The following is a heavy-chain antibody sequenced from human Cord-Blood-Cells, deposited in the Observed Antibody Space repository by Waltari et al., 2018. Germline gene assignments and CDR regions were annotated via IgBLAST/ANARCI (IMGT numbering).Heavy chain of an antibody. Sequence: EVQLVESGGGLVQPGGSLRLSCAASGFTFSSYEMNWVRQAPGKGLEWVSYISSSGSTRYYADSVKGRFTISRDNAKNSLYLQMNSLRAEDTAVYYCARQAWASFDYWGQGTLVTVSS. V-gene: IGHV3-48*03. CDR3: ARQAWASFDY. J-gene: IGHJ4*02. CDR1: GFTFSSYE. CDR2: ISSSGSTR. D-gene: IGHD1-26*01.